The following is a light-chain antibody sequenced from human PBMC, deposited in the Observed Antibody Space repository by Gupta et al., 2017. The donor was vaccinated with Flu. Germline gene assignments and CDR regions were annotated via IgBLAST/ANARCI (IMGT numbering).Light chain of an antibody. CDR3: QSADSTGDYYI. V-gene: IGLV3-25*02. CDR1: TLAKKY. CDR2: EYS. Sequence: SYELTQSPSVSLSPGQTAPITCYGDTLAKKYAYWYQQRPGQAPVLVIYEYSQRPSGIPERISGSGSGTTVTLTISGVQAEDEGEYYCQSADSTGDYYIFGPGTRVTVL. J-gene: IGLJ1*01.